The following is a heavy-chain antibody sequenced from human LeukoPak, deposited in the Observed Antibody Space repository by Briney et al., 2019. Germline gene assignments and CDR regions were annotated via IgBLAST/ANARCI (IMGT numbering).Heavy chain of an antibody. CDR3: ARDDVSGATQIEYFQH. D-gene: IGHD3-16*01. CDR1: GFTFSSNG. V-gene: IGHV3-33*01. J-gene: IGHJ1*01. CDR2: IWYDGSNK. Sequence: GGTLRLSCAASGFTFSSNGMHWVRQAPGKGLEGGAVIWYDGSNKYYEDSVKGRFTISRDNSKNTLYLQMNSLRAEDTAVYYCARDDVSGATQIEYFQHWGQGTLVTVSS.